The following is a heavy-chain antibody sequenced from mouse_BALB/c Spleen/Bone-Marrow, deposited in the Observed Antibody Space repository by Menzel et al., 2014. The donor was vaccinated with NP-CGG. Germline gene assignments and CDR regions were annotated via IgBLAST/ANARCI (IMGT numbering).Heavy chain of an antibody. J-gene: IGHJ3*01. V-gene: IGHV1S135*01. CDR3: AREEYGNGFAY. CDR1: GYAFTSNN. CDR2: IDPYNGGT. Sequence: VQLQQSGPELVKPGASVKVSCKASGYAFTSNNMYWVKQSHGKSLEWIGHIDPYNGGTSYNQNFKGKATLTVDKSSSTAYMHLNSLTSEDSAVYYCAREEYGNGFAYWGQGTLVTVSA. D-gene: IGHD2-10*02.